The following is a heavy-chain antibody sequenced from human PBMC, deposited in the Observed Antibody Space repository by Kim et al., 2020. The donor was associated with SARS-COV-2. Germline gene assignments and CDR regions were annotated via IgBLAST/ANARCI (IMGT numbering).Heavy chain of an antibody. Sequence: GGSLRLSCAASGFTFDDYAMHWVRQAPGKGLEWVSGISWNSGSIDYADSVKGRFTISGDNAKNSLYLQMNSLRAEDTALYHCAKGGSSGWYFHGMDVWGQGTTVTVS. D-gene: IGHD6-19*01. CDR1: GFTFDDYA. CDR2: ISWNSGSI. V-gene: IGHV3-9*01. CDR3: AKGGSSGWYFHGMDV. J-gene: IGHJ6*02.